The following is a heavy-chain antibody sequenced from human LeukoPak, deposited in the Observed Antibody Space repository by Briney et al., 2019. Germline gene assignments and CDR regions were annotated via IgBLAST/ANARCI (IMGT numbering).Heavy chain of an antibody. V-gene: IGHV4-4*07. CDR2: VYTSGST. D-gene: IGHD3-10*01. CDR3: ARSILTDYYGSGSFDY. J-gene: IGHJ4*02. Sequence: KPSETPSLTRTVSGGSTSSYYWRWIRQPARQGLEWIGRVYTSGSTNYNPSLKSRVTMSVDTSKNQFSLKLSSVTAADTAVYYCARSILTDYYGSGSFDYWGQGTLVTVSS. CDR1: GGSTSSYY.